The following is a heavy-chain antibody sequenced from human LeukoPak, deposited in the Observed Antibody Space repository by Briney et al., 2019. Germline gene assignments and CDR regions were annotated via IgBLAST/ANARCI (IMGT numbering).Heavy chain of an antibody. CDR1: GFTFSSYA. CDR2: ISYDGSNK. J-gene: IGHJ6*04. CDR3: VRESAFWSGQGIGRPLDV. Sequence: GGSLRLSCAASGFTFSSYAMHWVRQAPGKGLEWVAVISYDGSNKYYADSVKGRFTISRDNSKNTLYLQMNNLRAEDTAVYYCVRESAFWSGQGIGRPLDVWGKGTTVIVSS. V-gene: IGHV3-30-3*01. D-gene: IGHD3-3*01.